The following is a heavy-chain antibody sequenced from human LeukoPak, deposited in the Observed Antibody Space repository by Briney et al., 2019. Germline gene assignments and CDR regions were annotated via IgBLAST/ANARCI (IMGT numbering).Heavy chain of an antibody. Sequence: SVKVSCKASGGTFSIYAISWVRQAPGQGLEWMGGIIPIFGTANYAQKFQGRVTITADESTSTAYMELSSLRSEDTAVYYCARHPGYCSGGSCYYYYYYGMDVWGKGTTVTVSS. V-gene: IGHV1-69*13. CDR2: IIPIFGTA. CDR1: GGTFSIYA. J-gene: IGHJ6*04. D-gene: IGHD2-15*01. CDR3: ARHPGYCSGGSCYYYYYYGMDV.